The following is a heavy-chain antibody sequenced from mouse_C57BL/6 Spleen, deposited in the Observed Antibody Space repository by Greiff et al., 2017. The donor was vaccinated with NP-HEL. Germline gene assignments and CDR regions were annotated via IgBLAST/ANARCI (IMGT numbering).Heavy chain of an antibody. CDR2: INYDGSST. D-gene: IGHD2-3*01. V-gene: IGHV5-16*01. Sequence: EVNVVESEGGLVQPGSSMKLSCTASGFTFSDYYMAWVRQVPEKGLEWVANINYDGSSTYYLDSLKSRFIISRDNAKNILYLQMSSLKSEDTATYYCARSLYDYYDYWGQGTTLTVSS. CDR3: ARSLYDYYDY. CDR1: GFTFSDYY. J-gene: IGHJ2*01.